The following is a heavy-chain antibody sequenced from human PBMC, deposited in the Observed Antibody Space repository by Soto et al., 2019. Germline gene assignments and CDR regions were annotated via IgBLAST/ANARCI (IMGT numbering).Heavy chain of an antibody. CDR3: ARTYDGSGPNSGGYAFDI. V-gene: IGHV4-30-4*02. Sequence: SETLSLTCTVSGGSISSGDYYWSWIRQPPGKGLEWIGYIYYSGSTYYNPSLKSRVTISVDTSKNQFSLKLSSVTAADTAVYYCARTYDGSGPNSGGYAFDIWGQGTMDTVSS. CDR1: GGSISSGDYY. CDR2: IYYSGST. D-gene: IGHD3-22*01. J-gene: IGHJ3*02.